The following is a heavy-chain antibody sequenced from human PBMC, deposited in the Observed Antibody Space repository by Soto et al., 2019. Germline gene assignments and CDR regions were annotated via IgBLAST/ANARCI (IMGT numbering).Heavy chain of an antibody. V-gene: IGHV4-59*01. Sequence: QVQLQESGPRLVKPSATLSLTCTVSGDSISSYYWTWIRQPPGKGLEWIGYIYYSGSTNYNPSLKSRVTISVDTSKNQFSLKLTSVTAADTAVYYCARGVATIGPWGQGTLVTVSS. CDR2: IYYSGST. J-gene: IGHJ5*02. CDR1: GDSISSYY. CDR3: ARGVATIGP. D-gene: IGHD5-12*01.